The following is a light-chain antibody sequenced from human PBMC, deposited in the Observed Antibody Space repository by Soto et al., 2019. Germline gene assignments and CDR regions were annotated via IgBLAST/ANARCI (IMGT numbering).Light chain of an antibody. V-gene: IGKV3-11*01. CDR1: QSVSSY. J-gene: IGKJ1*01. CDR3: QQRSNWPPSWT. Sequence: EIVLTQSPGTLSLSPGERATLSCXARQSVSSYLAWYQQKPGQAPRLLIYDASNRATGIPARFSGSGSGTDFTLTISSLEPEDFAVYYCQQRSNWPPSWTFGQGTKVDIK. CDR2: DAS.